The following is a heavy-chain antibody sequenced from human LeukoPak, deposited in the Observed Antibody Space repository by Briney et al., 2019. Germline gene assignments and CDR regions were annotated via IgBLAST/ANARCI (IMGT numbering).Heavy chain of an antibody. CDR2: INPNSGGT. V-gene: IGHV1-2*02. Sequence: GASVKVSCKASGYTFTGYYMHWVRQAPGQGLEWMGWINPNSGGTNYAQKFQGRVTMTRDTSISTAYMELSRLRSDDTAVYYCARDEFGSYGPAGFDYWGQGTLVTVSS. CDR1: GYTFTGYY. CDR3: ARDEFGSYGPAGFDY. J-gene: IGHJ4*02. D-gene: IGHD1-26*01.